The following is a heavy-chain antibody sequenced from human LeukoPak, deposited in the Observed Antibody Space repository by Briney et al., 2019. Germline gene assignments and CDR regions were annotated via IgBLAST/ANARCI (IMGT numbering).Heavy chain of an antibody. V-gene: IGHV3-30-3*01. Sequence: GGSLRLSCAASGLTFSSYAMHWVRQAPSKGLEWVAIISYDGSNKYYADSVKGRFTISRDNSKNTLYLQMNSLRAEDTAVYYCAREGEGLDYWGQGTLVTVSS. D-gene: IGHD2-15*01. CDR3: AREGEGLDY. J-gene: IGHJ4*02. CDR2: ISYDGSNK. CDR1: GLTFSSYA.